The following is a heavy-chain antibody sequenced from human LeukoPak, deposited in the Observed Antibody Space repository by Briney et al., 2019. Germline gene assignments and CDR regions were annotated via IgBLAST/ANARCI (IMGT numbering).Heavy chain of an antibody. CDR1: GGSISSGGYY. D-gene: IGHD3-16*01. V-gene: IGHV4-31*03. CDR2: IYYSGST. CDR3: ARAGGFFSPFGY. Sequence: SETLSLTCTVSGGSISSGGYYWSWIRQHPGKGLEWIGYIYYSGSTYYNPPLKSRDTISVDTSKHQFSLKLSSVTAADTAVYYCARAGGFFSPFGYWGQGTLVTVSS. J-gene: IGHJ4*02.